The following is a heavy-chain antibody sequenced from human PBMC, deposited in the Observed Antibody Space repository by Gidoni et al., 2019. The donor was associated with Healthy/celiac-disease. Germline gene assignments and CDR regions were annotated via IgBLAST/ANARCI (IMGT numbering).Heavy chain of an antibody. D-gene: IGHD3-22*01. V-gene: IGHV3-30*18. J-gene: IGHJ4*02. Sequence: QVQLVESGGGVVQPGRSLRLSCAASGFTFSSYGMHWVRQAPGKGLEWVAVISYDGSNKYYADSVKGRFTISRDNSKNTLYLQMNSLRAEDTAVYYCAKTYYYDSSGSYYFDYWGQGTLVTVSS. CDR1: GFTFSSYG. CDR2: ISYDGSNK. CDR3: AKTYYYDSSGSYYFDY.